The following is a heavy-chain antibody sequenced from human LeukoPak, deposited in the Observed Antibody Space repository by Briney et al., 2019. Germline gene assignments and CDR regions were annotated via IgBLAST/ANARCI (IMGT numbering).Heavy chain of an antibody. CDR1: GFPFSSHG. J-gene: IGHJ3*02. Sequence: GGTLRLSCAGSGFPFSSHGMNWVRQAPGKGLEWVGFIRSKAYGGTTKNAASVKGRFTISRDDSRSIAYLQMNSLKTEDTAVYYCTRRYNYDSSGYYYVRDAFDIWGQGTMVTVSS. CDR3: TRRYNYDSSGYYYVRDAFDI. V-gene: IGHV3-49*04. CDR2: IRSKAYGGTT. D-gene: IGHD3-22*01.